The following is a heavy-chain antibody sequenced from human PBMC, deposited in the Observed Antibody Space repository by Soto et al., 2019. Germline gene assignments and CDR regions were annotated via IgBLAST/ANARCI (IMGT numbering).Heavy chain of an antibody. Sequence: QVQLVQSGAEVKKPGASVKVSCKASGYTFTSYGISWVRQAPGQGIEWMGWISAYNGNTNYAQKLQGRVTMTTDTATSTAYVELRSLRSDDTAVYYGARDYGFGELFDPWGQGTLVTASS. D-gene: IGHD3-10*01. J-gene: IGHJ5*02. V-gene: IGHV1-18*01. CDR1: GYTFTSYG. CDR3: ARDYGFGELFDP. CDR2: ISAYNGNT.